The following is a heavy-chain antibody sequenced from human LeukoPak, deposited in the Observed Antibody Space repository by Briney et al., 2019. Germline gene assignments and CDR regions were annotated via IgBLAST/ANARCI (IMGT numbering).Heavy chain of an antibody. CDR3: ARIPTGPYDSSGYYFDY. CDR1: GFSLSTSGMC. J-gene: IGHJ4*02. V-gene: IGHV2-70*11. CDR2: IDWDDDK. Sequence: SGPALVKPTQTLTPTCTFSGFSLSTSGMCVSWIRQPPGKALEWLARIDWDDDKYYSTSLKTRLTISKDTSKSQVVLTMTNMDPVDTATYYCARIPTGPYDSSGYYFDYWGQGTLVTVSS. D-gene: IGHD3-22*01.